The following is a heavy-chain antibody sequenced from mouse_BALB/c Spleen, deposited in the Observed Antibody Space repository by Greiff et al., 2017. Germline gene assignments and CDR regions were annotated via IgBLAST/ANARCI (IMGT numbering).Heavy chain of an antibody. CDR3: ASFYYGNSWYFDV. D-gene: IGHD2-1*01. V-gene: IGHV3-2*02. CDR1: GYSITSDYA. J-gene: IGHJ1*01. CDR2: ISYSGST. Sequence: EVKLMESGPGLVKPSQSLSLTCTVTGYSITSDYAWNWIRQFPGNKLEWMGYISYSGSTSYNPSLKSRISITRDTSKNQFFLQLNSVTTEDTATYYCASFYYGNSWYFDVWGAGTTVTVSS.